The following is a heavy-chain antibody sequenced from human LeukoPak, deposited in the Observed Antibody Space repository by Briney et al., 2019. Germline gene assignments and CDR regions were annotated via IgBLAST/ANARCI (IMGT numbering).Heavy chain of an antibody. CDR2: IYPGDSDT. CDR3: ARPFDTAMDDAFDI. D-gene: IGHD5-18*01. Sequence: GESLKISCKGSGYSFTSYWIGWVRRMPGKGLEWMGIIYPGDSDTRYSPSFQAQVTISADKSISTAYLQWSSLKASDTAMYYCARPFDTAMDDAFDIWGQGTMVTVSS. CDR1: GYSFTSYW. V-gene: IGHV5-51*01. J-gene: IGHJ3*02.